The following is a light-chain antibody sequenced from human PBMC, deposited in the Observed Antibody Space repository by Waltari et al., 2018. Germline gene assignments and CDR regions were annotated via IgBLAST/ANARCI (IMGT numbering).Light chain of an antibody. CDR1: QSVSSR. CDR2: KAS. V-gene: IGKV1-5*03. J-gene: IGKJ1*01. CDR3: QQYGSFPWT. Sequence: DIPLAQSPSTLSASVGARVTITCRTSQSVSSRLAWYQQKPGKAPNLLIYKASALETGVPSRFSGSGSATEFTLTISGLQPDDFATYFCQQYGSFPWTFGQGTKVEIK.